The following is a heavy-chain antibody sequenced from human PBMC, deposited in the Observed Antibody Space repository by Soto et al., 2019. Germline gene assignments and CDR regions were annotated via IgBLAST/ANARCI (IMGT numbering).Heavy chain of an antibody. Sequence: EVQLLESGGGLVQPGGSLRLSCAASGFTFSSYAMSWVRQAPGKGLEWVSAISGSGGSTYYADSVKGRFTISRDNSKNTLYLQMNSLRAEDTAVYYCANVMGVLWFGELAPFDYWGQGTLVTVSS. CDR3: ANVMGVLWFGELAPFDY. J-gene: IGHJ4*02. D-gene: IGHD3-10*01. CDR2: ISGSGGST. V-gene: IGHV3-23*01. CDR1: GFTFSSYA.